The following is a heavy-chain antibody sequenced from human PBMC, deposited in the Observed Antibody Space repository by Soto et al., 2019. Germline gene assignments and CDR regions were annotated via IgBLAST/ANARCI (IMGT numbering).Heavy chain of an antibody. CDR3: ARGGGRGYNELDP. J-gene: IGHJ5*02. Sequence: QVPLVQSGAEVKKPGASVKVSCKASGYTFTAYYMHWVRQAPGQGLEWMGWINPNSGGTYHAQNFQGRVTMTSDTSTTTAYMELASLRSDDTAVYYCARGGGRGYNELDPWGHGTLVIVSS. CDR2: INPNSGGT. V-gene: IGHV1-2*02. D-gene: IGHD5-12*01. CDR1: GYTFTAYY.